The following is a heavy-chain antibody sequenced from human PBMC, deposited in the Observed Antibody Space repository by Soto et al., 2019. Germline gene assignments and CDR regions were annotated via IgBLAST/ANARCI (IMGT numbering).Heavy chain of an antibody. CDR2: IYRGGTT. CDR3: ARANDFNAFDI. CDR1: GFSVSSGY. J-gene: IGHJ3*02. Sequence: EEQLVESGGDLVQPGGSPRLSCVASGFSVSSGYMNWVRQAPGKGPEWVSVIYRGGTTYEADFVKGRFTISRHDSKNTLYLQMNSLRPEDTAVYHCARANDFNAFDIWGPGTMVTVSS. V-gene: IGHV3-53*04. D-gene: IGHD1-1*01.